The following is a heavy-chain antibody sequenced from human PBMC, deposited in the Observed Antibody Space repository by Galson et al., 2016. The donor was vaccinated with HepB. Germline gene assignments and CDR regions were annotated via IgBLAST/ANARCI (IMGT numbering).Heavy chain of an antibody. CDR2: ISYDGSNK. CDR3: ARDLRGQGRV. Sequence: SLRLSCAASGFTFSSYAMHWVRQAPGKGLEWVAVISYDGSNKYYADSVKGRFTISRDNSKNTLYLQMNSLRAEDTAMYYCARDLRGQGRVWGKGTTVTVSS. V-gene: IGHV3-30-3*01. D-gene: IGHD3-10*01. J-gene: IGHJ6*04. CDR1: GFTFSSYA.